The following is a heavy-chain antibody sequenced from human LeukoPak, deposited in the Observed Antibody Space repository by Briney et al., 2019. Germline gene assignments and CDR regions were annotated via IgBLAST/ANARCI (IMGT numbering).Heavy chain of an antibody. V-gene: IGHV3-30*02. CDR1: GFTFSSYG. CDR3: ASMLSTSRLS. Sequence: GGSLRLSCAASGFTFSSYGMHWVRQAPGKGLEWVAFIRYDGSNKYYADSVKGRFTISRDNSKNTLYLQMNSLRAEDTAVYYCASMLSTSRLSWGQGTLVTVSS. D-gene: IGHD5/OR15-5a*01. CDR2: IRYDGSNK. J-gene: IGHJ4*02.